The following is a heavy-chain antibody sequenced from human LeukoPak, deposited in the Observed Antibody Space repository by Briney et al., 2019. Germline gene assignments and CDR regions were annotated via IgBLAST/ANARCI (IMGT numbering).Heavy chain of an antibody. D-gene: IGHD4-11*01. CDR2: ISSSGSTI. CDR1: GFTFSSYE. V-gene: IGHV3-48*03. CDR3: ARDKSVWPPTVTTTYPIDY. Sequence: PGGSLRLSCAASGFTFSSYEMNWVRQAPGKGLEWVSYISSSGSTIYYADSVKGRSTISRDNAKNSLYLQMNSLRAEDTAVYYCARDKSVWPPTVTTTYPIDYWGQGTLVTVSA. J-gene: IGHJ4*02.